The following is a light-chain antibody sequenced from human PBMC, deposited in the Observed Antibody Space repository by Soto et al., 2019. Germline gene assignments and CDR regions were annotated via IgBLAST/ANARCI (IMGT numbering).Light chain of an antibody. Sequence: DIQMTQSPSTLSASVGDRVTITCRASQIIDRWLAWYQQKPGKAPKLLIYDASTMARGVPSRFGGSGSGTEFTLTISSLQPDDFATYYCQHESFGQGTKVEMK. V-gene: IGKV1-5*01. CDR2: DAS. CDR1: QIIDRW. J-gene: IGKJ1*01. CDR3: QHES.